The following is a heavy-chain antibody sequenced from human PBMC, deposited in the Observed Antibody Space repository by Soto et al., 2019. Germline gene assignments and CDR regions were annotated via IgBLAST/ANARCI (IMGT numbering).Heavy chain of an antibody. CDR3: ARVGVVAATLVTSWFDP. D-gene: IGHD2-15*01. Sequence: GESLKISCKGSGYSFTSYWIGWVRQMPGKGLEWMGIIYPGDSDTRYSPSFQGQVTISADKSISTAYLQWSSLKASDTAMYYCARVGVVAATLVTSWFDPWGQGTLVTVSS. CDR2: IYPGDSDT. J-gene: IGHJ5*02. V-gene: IGHV5-51*01. CDR1: GYSFTSYW.